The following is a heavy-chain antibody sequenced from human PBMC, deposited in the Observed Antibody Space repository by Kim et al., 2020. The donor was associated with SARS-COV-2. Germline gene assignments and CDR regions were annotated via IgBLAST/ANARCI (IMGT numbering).Heavy chain of an antibody. D-gene: IGHD6-13*01. CDR3: ARGLAEAGFDAFDI. V-gene: IGHV3-30-3*01. CDR1: GFTFSSYA. Sequence: GGSLRLSCAASGFTFSSYAMHWVRQAPGKGLEWVAVISYDGSNKYYADSVKGRFTISRDNSKNTLYLQMNSLRAEDTAVYYCARGLAEAGFDAFDIWGQG. J-gene: IGHJ3*02. CDR2: ISYDGSNK.